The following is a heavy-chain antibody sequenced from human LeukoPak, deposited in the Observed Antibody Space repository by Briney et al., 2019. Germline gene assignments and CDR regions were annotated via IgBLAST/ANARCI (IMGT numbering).Heavy chain of an antibody. D-gene: IGHD3-10*01. V-gene: IGHV4-34*01. CDR1: GGSFSGYY. Sequence: SETLSLTCAVYGGSFSGYYWSWIRQPPGKGLEWIGEINHSGSTNYNPSLKSRVTISVDTSKNQFSLKLSSVTAADTAVYYCARSLSRLLWSGELAYYFDYWGQGTLVTVSS. J-gene: IGHJ4*02. CDR3: ARSLSRLLWSGELAYYFDY. CDR2: INHSGST.